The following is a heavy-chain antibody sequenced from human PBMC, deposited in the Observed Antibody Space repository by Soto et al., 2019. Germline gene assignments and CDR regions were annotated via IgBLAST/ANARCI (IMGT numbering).Heavy chain of an antibody. Sequence: GGSLRLSCAASGFTFSSYAMSWVRQAPGKGLEWVSAISGSGGSTYYADSVKGRFTISRDNSKNTRYLQMNSLRAEDTAVYYCAKAAIVATIRTIDYWGQGTLVTVSS. V-gene: IGHV3-23*01. CDR2: ISGSGGST. D-gene: IGHD5-12*01. CDR3: AKAAIVATIRTIDY. J-gene: IGHJ4*02. CDR1: GFTFSSYA.